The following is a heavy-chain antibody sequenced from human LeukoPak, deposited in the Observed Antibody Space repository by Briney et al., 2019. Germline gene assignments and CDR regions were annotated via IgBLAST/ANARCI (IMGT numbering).Heavy chain of an antibody. D-gene: IGHD5-12*01. Sequence: GGSLRLSCAASGFTFSSHSMNWVRHAPGQGLEWVSYISSSSTIYYADSVKGRFTISRDNANNSLDLQMNRVRAEDTAVYYCAIGIVATIVSPFDYWGQATLVTVCS. J-gene: IGHJ4*02. CDR1: GFTFSSHS. CDR3: AIGIVATIVSPFDY. V-gene: IGHV3-48*01. CDR2: ISSSSTI.